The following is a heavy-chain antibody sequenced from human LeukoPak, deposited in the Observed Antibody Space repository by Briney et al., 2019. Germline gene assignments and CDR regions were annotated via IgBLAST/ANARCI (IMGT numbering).Heavy chain of an antibody. CDR2: ISSSSSTI. J-gene: IGHJ6*03. D-gene: IGHD2-2*03. Sequence: PGGSLRLSCAASGFTFSRYSMNWVRQAPGKGLEWVSYISSSSSTIYYADSVKGRFTISRDNAKNSLYLQMNSLRAEDTAVYYCARDLDGYYYYYMDVWGKGTTVTVSS. CDR1: GFTFSRYS. CDR3: ARDLDGYYYYYMDV. V-gene: IGHV3-48*01.